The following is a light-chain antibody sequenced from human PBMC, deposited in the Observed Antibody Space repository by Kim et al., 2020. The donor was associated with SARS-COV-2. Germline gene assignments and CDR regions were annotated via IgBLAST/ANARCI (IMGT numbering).Light chain of an antibody. CDR1: QSVSSY. V-gene: IGKV3-11*01. CDR3: QQRSNWPT. CDR2: AAS. J-gene: IGKJ1*01. Sequence: SFSPGATPPRSCSASQSVSSYLALYHQKPGPAPRLLFYAASNGATGIPARFSGSGSGTDFPLTISSLEPEDFAVYYCQQRSNWPTFGQGTKVDIK.